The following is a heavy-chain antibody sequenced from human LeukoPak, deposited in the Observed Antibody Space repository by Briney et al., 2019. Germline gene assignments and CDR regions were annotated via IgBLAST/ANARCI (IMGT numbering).Heavy chain of an antibody. CDR1: GGSFSGYY. Sequence: SETLSLTCAVYGGSFSGYYCSWIRQPPGKGLEWIGEINHSGSTNYNPSLKSRVTISVDTSKNQFSLKLSSVTAADTAVYYCARALARGAIHYYGMDVWGQGTTVTVSS. CDR2: INHSGST. V-gene: IGHV4-34*01. J-gene: IGHJ6*02. CDR3: ARALARGAIHYYGMDV.